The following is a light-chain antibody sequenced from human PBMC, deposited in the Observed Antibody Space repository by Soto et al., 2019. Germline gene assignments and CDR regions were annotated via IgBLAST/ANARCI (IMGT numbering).Light chain of an antibody. CDR1: LRVSSN. V-gene: IGKV3-15*01. CDR3: QQYNNWPPVT. Sequence: EVVMTQSPATLSVSPGERGTLSCRASLRVSSNLAWYQQKPGQAPRLLIYGASTRATGIPARFRGSGSGTEFTLTISSLQSEDFAVYYCQQYNNWPPVTFGGGTKVEIK. J-gene: IGKJ4*01. CDR2: GAS.